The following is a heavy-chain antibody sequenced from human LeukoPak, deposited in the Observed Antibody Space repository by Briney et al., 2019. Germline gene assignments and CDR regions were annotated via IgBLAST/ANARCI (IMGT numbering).Heavy chain of an antibody. CDR1: GGSISSGSYY. Sequence: SQTLSLTCTVSGGSISSGSYYWSWIRQPAGKGLEWIGRIYTSGSTNYNPSLKSRVTISVDTSKNQSSLKLSSVTAADTAVYYCARYPDPWGQGTLVTVSS. J-gene: IGHJ5*02. V-gene: IGHV4-61*02. CDR2: IYTSGST. CDR3: ARYPDP.